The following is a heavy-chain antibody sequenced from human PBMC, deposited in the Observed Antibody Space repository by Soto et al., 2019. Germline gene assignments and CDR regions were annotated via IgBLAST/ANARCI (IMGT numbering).Heavy chain of an antibody. J-gene: IGHJ5*02. CDR2: IYHGGST. D-gene: IGHD3-22*01. CDR3: ARVGPWVPYYYDSSPYTFENWFDP. V-gene: IGHV4-38-2*01. CDR1: GYSISSGYY. Sequence: SETLSLTCAVSGYSISSGYYWGWLRQPPGKGLECIGSIYHGGSTYYNPALNSRVTLSIDMTNNHVSLILNYVTAADTAAYYCARVGPWVPYYYDSSPYTFENWFDPWGQGTLVTVSS.